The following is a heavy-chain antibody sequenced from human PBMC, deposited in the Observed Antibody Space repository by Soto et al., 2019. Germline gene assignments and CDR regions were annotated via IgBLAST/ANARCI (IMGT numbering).Heavy chain of an antibody. J-gene: IGHJ5*02. V-gene: IGHV3-30-3*01. Sequence: QVQLVESGGGVVQPGRSLRLSCAASGFTFSSYAMHWVRQAPGKGLEWVAVISYDGSNKYYADSVKGRFTISRDNSKNTLYLQMNSLRAEDTAVYYCARDQYITIFGVVKGWFDPWGQGTLVTVSS. CDR1: GFTFSSYA. CDR3: ARDQYITIFGVVKGWFDP. CDR2: ISYDGSNK. D-gene: IGHD3-3*01.